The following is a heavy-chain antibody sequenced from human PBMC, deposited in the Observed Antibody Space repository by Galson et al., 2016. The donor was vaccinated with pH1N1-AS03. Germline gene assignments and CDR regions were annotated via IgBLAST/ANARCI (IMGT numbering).Heavy chain of an antibody. D-gene: IGHD3-16*02. CDR2: IHYRGTT. Sequence: ETLSLTCTVSGGSISNSNYYWGWIRQPPGKGLEWIGSIHYRGTTYYNTSLKSRITISVYTSKNQFSLRLSSLTAADTAVYYCARHAQDYLWGSYRYYDYWGQGTLVT. CDR1: GGSISNSNYY. V-gene: IGHV4-39*01. J-gene: IGHJ4*02. CDR3: ARHAQDYLWGSYRYYDY.